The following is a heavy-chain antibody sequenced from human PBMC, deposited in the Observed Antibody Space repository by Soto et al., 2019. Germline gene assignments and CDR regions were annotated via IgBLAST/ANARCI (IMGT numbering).Heavy chain of an antibody. CDR2: ISYDGSNK. D-gene: IGHD6-6*01. J-gene: IGHJ4*02. CDR1: GFTFSSYG. Sequence: PGGSLRLSCAASGFTFSSYGMHWVRQAPGKGLEWVAVISYDGSNKYYADSVKGRFTISRDNSKNTLYLQMNSLRAEDTAVYYCAKAESSSGPVDYWGQGTLVTVS. V-gene: IGHV3-30*18. CDR3: AKAESSSGPVDY.